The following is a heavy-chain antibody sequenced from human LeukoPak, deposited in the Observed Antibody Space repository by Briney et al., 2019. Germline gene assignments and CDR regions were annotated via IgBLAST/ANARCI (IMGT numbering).Heavy chain of an antibody. V-gene: IGHV4-34*01. J-gene: IGHJ6*03. CDR1: GGSFSGYY. CDR3: ARGLLGFHYYYYMDV. Sequence: SETLSLTCAVYGGSFSGYYWSWIRQPPGKGLEWIGEINHSGSTNYSPSLKSRVTISVDTSKNQFSLKLSSVTAADTAVYYCARGLLGFHYYYYMDVWGKGTTVTVSS. CDR2: INHSGST.